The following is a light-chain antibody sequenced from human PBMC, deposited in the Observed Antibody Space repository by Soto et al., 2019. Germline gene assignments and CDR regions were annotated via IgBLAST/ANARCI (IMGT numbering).Light chain of an antibody. V-gene: IGKV3-20*01. CDR3: QQYGGSRGT. J-gene: IGKJ1*01. Sequence: EIGLTQSPGTLSLSPGERATLSCRASQSVRSTYLAWYQQKPGQAPRLLIYGASNRDTGIPDRVNGSGSLKDFTFIIIRQGPEDFAVNFFQQYGGSRGTFDQGTKVDI. CDR1: QSVRSTY. CDR2: GAS.